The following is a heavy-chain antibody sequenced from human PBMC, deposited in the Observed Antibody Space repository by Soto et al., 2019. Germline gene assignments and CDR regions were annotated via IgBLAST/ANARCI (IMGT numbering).Heavy chain of an antibody. Sequence: EVQLVESGGGLVKPGGSLRLSCAASGFIFSSYTMNWVRQAPGKGLEWVSSISASSTYIYYADSLKGQFTISRDNAYNSLYLQMNSLRAEDTAVYCCARGWLRDPWMYWGQGTLVTVSS. CDR3: ARGWLRDPWMY. V-gene: IGHV3-21*01. D-gene: IGHD5-12*01. CDR2: ISASSTYI. CDR1: GFIFSSYT. J-gene: IGHJ4*02.